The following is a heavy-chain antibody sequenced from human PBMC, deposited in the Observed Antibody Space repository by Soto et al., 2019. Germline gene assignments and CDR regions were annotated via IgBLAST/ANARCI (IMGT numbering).Heavy chain of an antibody. D-gene: IGHD1-26*01. Sequence: QVQLVQSGPEVKKPGASAKVSCKASGYIFSNYGINWMRQAPGQGLEWMRWISAYNGERKYAQKFQGRVSMTTDTSTNTAYLELGSLRSDDTAVYYCARASGTGVGTTSYWGQGTLVTVSS. CDR1: GYIFSNYG. CDR3: ARASGTGVGTTSY. CDR2: ISAYNGER. V-gene: IGHV1-18*01. J-gene: IGHJ4*02.